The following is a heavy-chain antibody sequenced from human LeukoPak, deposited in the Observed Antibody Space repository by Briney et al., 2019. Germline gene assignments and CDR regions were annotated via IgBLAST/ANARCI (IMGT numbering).Heavy chain of an antibody. V-gene: IGHV3-21*01. CDR3: ARDSGSYLFSSGY. D-gene: IGHD1-26*01. J-gene: IGHJ4*02. Sequence: PGGSLRLSCAASGFTFSSYSMNWVRQAPGKGLEWVSSISSSSSYIYYADSVKGRFTISRDNAKNSLYLQMNSLRAEDTAVYYCARDSGSYLFSSGYWGQGTLVTVSS. CDR2: ISSSSSYI. CDR1: GFTFSSYS.